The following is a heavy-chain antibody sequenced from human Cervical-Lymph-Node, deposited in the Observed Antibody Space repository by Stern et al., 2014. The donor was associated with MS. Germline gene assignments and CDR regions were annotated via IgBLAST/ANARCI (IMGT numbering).Heavy chain of an antibody. V-gene: IGHV4-31*02. J-gene: IGHJ4*02. CDR3: ARLARGLDY. CDR2: IYYDGSA. CDR1: GGSITSDDYY. Sequence: QVQLQESGPGLVKPSQTLSLTCNVSGGSITSDDYYWSWVRQFPGKGLEWIAYIYYDGSAYHNPSLESRVSMSVDTSKNQFSLNLRSVTAADTAVYCARLARGLDYWGQGTPVTVSS.